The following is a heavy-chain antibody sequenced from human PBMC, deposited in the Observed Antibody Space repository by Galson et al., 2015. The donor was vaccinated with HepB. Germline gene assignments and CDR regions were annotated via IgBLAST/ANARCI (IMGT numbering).Heavy chain of an antibody. V-gene: IGHV3-15*07. CDR1: GFTSSNAW. CDR2: IKSKTDGGTT. J-gene: IGHJ6*02. CDR3: TTDRYYYGMDV. Sequence: SLRLSCAASGFTSSNAWMNWVRQAPGKGLEWVGRIKSKTDGGTTDYAAPVKGRFTISRDDSKNTLYLQMNSLKTEDTAVYYCTTDRYYYGMDVWGQGTTVTVSS.